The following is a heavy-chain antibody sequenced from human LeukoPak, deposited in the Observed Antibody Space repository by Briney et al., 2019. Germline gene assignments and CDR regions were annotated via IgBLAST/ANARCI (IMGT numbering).Heavy chain of an antibody. Sequence: GGSLRLSCAASGFTFSTYAMSWVRQAPGKGLEWVSSIGGSGVDTNHADSVKGRITISRDNSKNTLYLQMNSLRAEDTAVYYCAKGRVPYYYHYGLAVWGQGTRLTVSS. J-gene: IGHJ6*01. CDR2: IGGSGVDT. CDR3: AKGRVPYYYHYGLAV. CDR1: GFTFSTYA. V-gene: IGHV3-23*01. D-gene: IGHD1-1*01.